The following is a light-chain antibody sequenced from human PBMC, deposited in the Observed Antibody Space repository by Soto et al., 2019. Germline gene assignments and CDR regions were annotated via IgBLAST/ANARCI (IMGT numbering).Light chain of an antibody. J-gene: IGKJ4*01. CDR1: QSISSW. CDR2: DAS. V-gene: IGKV1-33*01. Sequence: DIQMTQSPSTLSPSVGDRVTITCRASQSISSWLAWYQQKPGKAPKLLIYDASNLETGVPSRFSGSGSGTDFTLTISSLQPEDIATYYCQQYDNLLTFGGGTKVDIK. CDR3: QQYDNLLT.